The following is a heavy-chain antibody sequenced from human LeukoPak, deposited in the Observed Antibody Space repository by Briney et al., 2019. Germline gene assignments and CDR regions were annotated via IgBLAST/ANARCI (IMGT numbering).Heavy chain of an antibody. CDR3: AKDLGIAVAGTFDY. CDR1: GFTLSSYE. D-gene: IGHD6-19*01. CDR2: ISGSGGST. V-gene: IGHV3-23*01. J-gene: IGHJ4*02. Sequence: PGGSLRLSCTASGFTLSSYEMSWIRQAPGKGLEWVSAISGSGGSTYYADSVKGRFTISRDNSKNTLYLQMNSLRAEDTAVYYCAKDLGIAVAGTFDYWGQGTLVTVSS.